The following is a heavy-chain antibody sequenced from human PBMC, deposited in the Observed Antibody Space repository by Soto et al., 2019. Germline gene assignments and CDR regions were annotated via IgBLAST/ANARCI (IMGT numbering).Heavy chain of an antibody. CDR2: ISSSSSYI. V-gene: IGHV3-21*01. Sequence: GGSLRLSCAASGFTFSSYSMNWVRQAPGKGLEWVSSISSSSSYIYYADSVMGRFTISRDNAKNSLYLQLNSLRAEVTAVYYCARDLRYRGYEDGGYWGQGTLVTVSS. J-gene: IGHJ4*02. CDR1: GFTFSSYS. D-gene: IGHD5-12*01. CDR3: ARDLRYRGYEDGGY.